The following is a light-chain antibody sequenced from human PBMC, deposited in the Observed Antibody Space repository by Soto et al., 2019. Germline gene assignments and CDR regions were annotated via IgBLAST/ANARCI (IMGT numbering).Light chain of an antibody. CDR2: GAS. V-gene: IGKV3-20*01. J-gene: IGKJ3*01. CDR3: QQYGDSPGA. CDR1: QSVSSSY. Sequence: EIVLTQSPGTLSLSPGERATLSCRASQSVSSSYLAWYQQKPGQSPRLLIHGASSRVSGIPDRFSGSGSGTDFTLTISRLEPEDFAMYYCQQYGDSPGAFGPGTKVDI.